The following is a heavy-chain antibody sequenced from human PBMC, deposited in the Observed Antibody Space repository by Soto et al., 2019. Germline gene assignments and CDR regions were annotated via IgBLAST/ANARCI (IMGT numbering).Heavy chain of an antibody. CDR1: GFTFSDYY. D-gene: IGHD3-10*01. CDR2: IRGSGTTI. V-gene: IGHV3-11*01. Sequence: QVQLVESGGGLVKPGGSLRLSCAASGFTFSDYYMTWIRQPPGQGLEWVSYIRGSGTTIYYADSVKGRYTVSRDNARNSLYLQMNSLRAEDTAFYYCSNDPYYYASENWGQGTLVTVSS. CDR3: SNDPYYYASEN. J-gene: IGHJ4*02.